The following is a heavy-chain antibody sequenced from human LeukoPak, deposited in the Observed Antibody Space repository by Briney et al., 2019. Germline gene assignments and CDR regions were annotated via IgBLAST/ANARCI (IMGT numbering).Heavy chain of an antibody. D-gene: IGHD1-26*01. Sequence: PSEALSLTCTVSGGSISSYYWSWIRQPPGKGLEWIGYIYYSGNTNYNPSLKSRVTISVDTSKNQFSLKLSSVTAADTAVYYCASSPSGSYAFNWGQGTLVTVSS. V-gene: IGHV4-59*01. CDR3: ASSPSGSYAFN. CDR1: GGSISSYY. J-gene: IGHJ4*02. CDR2: IYYSGNT.